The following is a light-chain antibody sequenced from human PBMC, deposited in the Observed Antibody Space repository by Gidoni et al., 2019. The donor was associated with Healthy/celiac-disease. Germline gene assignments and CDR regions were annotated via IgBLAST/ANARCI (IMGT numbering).Light chain of an antibody. CDR3: QQYYSGDFP. Sequence: EIVMTQSPDSLAVSLGERATINCKSSQSVLYSSNNKNYLAWYQQKPGQPPKLLIYWASTRESGVPARFSGSGSGTDFTLTISSLQAEDVAVYYCQQYYSGDFPFGPGTKVDIK. CDR2: WAS. V-gene: IGKV4-1*01. CDR1: QSVLYSSNNKNY. J-gene: IGKJ3*01.